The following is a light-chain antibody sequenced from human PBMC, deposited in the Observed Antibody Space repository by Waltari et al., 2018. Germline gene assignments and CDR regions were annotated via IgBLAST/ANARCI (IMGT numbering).Light chain of an antibody. CDR2: KAS. Sequence: DIQMTQSPSTLSASVGDRVTITCRASQSISSWVAWYQQKPGKAPKLLIYKASSLESGVPSRFSGSGSGTEFTLTISSLQPDEGATYYCQQYNSYWTFGQGTKVEIK. J-gene: IGKJ1*01. CDR3: QQYNSYWT. V-gene: IGKV1-5*03. CDR1: QSISSW.